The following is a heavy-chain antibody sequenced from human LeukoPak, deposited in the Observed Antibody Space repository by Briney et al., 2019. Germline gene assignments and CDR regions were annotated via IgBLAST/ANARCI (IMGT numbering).Heavy chain of an antibody. Sequence: ASVKVSCKASGYTFTSYDINWVRQATGQGLEWMGRMNPNSGNTGYAQKFQGRDTMTRNTSISTAYMELSSLRSEDTAVYYCARARARSLARYYYYYMDVWGKGTTVTVSS. V-gene: IGHV1-8*01. D-gene: IGHD3-10*01. CDR2: MNPNSGNT. CDR3: ARARARSLARYYYYYMDV. J-gene: IGHJ6*03. CDR1: GYTFTSYD.